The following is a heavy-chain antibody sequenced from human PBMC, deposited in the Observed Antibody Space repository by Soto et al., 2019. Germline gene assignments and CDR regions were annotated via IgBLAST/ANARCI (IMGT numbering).Heavy chain of an antibody. D-gene: IGHD3-16*01. CDR2: INPAGTIT. CDR1: GFPFSPYW. J-gene: IGHJ5*02. Sequence: PGGSLRLSCAASGFPFSPYWMHWVRQTPGKGLVWVSRINPAGTITNYADSVEGRFTISRDNADSALFLQMNSLSAEDTAIYYCTSDTFGLRDTWGQGTLVTVSS. CDR3: TSDTFGLRDT. V-gene: IGHV3-74*01.